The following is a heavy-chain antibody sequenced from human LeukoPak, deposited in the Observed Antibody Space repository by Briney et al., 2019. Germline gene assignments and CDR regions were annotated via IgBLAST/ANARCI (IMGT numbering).Heavy chain of an antibody. Sequence: SQTLSLTCTVSGGSISSGGYYWSWIRQHPGKGLEWIGYIYYSGSTYYNPSLKSRVTISVDTSKNQFSLKLSSVTAADTAVYYCARDISGTTFYWFDPWGQGTLVTVSS. CDR1: GGSISSGGYY. CDR2: IYYSGST. CDR3: ARDISGTTFYWFDP. V-gene: IGHV4-31*03. J-gene: IGHJ5*02. D-gene: IGHD1-1*01.